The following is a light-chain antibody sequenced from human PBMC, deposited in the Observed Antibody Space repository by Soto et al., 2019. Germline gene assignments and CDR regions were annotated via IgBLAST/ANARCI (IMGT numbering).Light chain of an antibody. CDR3: QSYDSSLSGSWV. V-gene: IGLV1-40*01. Sequence: QSVLTQPPSVSGAPGQRVTISCTGSSSNIGAGYDVHWYQQLPGTAPKLVIYGNRNRPSGVPDRFSGSKSGTSASLAITGLQAEDEADYYCQSYDSSLSGSWVFGTGTKVTVL. J-gene: IGLJ1*01. CDR1: SSNIGAGYD. CDR2: GNR.